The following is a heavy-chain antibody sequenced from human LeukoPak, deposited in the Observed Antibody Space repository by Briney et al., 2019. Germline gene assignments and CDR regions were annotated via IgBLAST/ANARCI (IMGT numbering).Heavy chain of an antibody. CDR1: EFDFSSHA. J-gene: IGHJ4*02. D-gene: IGHD3-16*01. V-gene: IGHV3-23*01. CDR2: ISISGSKT. Sequence: GGSLRLSCAASEFDFSSHAMTWVRQAPGKGLEWVSAISISGSKTYYADSVKGRFTISRDNSKNTLYLQMNSLRAEDTAVYYCAKDQDSEGVYYFDYWGQGTLVTVSS. CDR3: AKDQDSEGVYYFDY.